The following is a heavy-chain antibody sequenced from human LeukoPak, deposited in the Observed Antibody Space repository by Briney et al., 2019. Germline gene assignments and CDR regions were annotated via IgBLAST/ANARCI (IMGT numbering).Heavy chain of an antibody. J-gene: IGHJ6*03. CDR2: IYHSGST. D-gene: IGHD4-17*01. V-gene: IGHV4-38-2*02. CDR3: ARVYGDYYYYYYMDV. Sequence: SETLSLTCTVSGYSISSGYYWGWIRQPPGQGLEWIGSIYHSGSTYYNPSLKGRVTISVDTSKNQFSLKLSSVTAADTAVYYCARVYGDYYYYYYMDVWGKGTTVTVSS. CDR1: GYSISSGYY.